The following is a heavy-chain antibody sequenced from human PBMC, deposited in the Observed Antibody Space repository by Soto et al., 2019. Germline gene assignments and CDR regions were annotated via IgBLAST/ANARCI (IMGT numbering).Heavy chain of an antibody. D-gene: IGHD2-15*01. CDR3: AKDMGASGRYGMDV. Sequence: EVQLLESEGGLVQPGGSLRLSCAASGLTFSGYALNWVRQAPGKGLEWVSSISGGGGSKYYADSVKGRFTISRDNSKNTLYLQMNSLRAEDTAIYYCAKDMGASGRYGMDVWGQGTTVTVSS. V-gene: IGHV3-23*01. J-gene: IGHJ6*02. CDR1: GLTFSGYA. CDR2: ISGGGGSK.